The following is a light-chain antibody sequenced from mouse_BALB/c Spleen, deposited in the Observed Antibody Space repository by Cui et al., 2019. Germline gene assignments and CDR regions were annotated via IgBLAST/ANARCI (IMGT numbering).Light chain of an antibody. Sequence: DVVITQTPLSLPSRLGDQASISCRSSQSLVNRNGNTYLHWYRQKPGQSPKLLIYKGSKRFSGVPDRLSGSGAGTDFTLKISRVEAEDLGVYFCSQSTHVPPFMYTFGGGTKLEIK. J-gene: IGKJ2*01. CDR1: QSLVNRNGNTY. V-gene: IGKV1-110*01. CDR3: SQSTHVPPFMYT. CDR2: KGS.